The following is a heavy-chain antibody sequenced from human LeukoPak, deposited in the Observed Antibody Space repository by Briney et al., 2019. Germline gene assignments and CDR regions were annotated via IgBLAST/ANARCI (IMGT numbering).Heavy chain of an antibody. CDR2: IYYSGST. D-gene: IGHD3-10*01. Sequence: PSETLSLTCTVSGGSISSSSYYWGWIHQPPGKGLEWIGSIYYSGSTYYNPSLKSRVTISVDTSKNQFSLKLSSVTAADTAVYYCARHLDYYGSGSPYDYWGQGTLVTVSS. CDR1: GGSISSSSYY. CDR3: ARHLDYYGSGSPYDY. V-gene: IGHV4-39*01. J-gene: IGHJ4*02.